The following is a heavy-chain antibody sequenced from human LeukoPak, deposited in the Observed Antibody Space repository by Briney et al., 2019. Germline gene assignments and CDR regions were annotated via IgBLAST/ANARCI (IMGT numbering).Heavy chain of an antibody. CDR3: ARDRCEGYCTSFDS. V-gene: IGHV4-4*07. J-gene: IGHJ5*01. D-gene: IGHD2-8*01. CDR1: GGSISNYY. Sequence: ASETLSLTCTVSGGSISNYYWSWIRRPAGKGLEWIGRIHSSGSTSYNPSLKSRVTISVDKSKNQFSLRLSSVIAADTAVYFCARDRCEGYCTSFDSWGQGTLVTVSS. CDR2: IHSSGST.